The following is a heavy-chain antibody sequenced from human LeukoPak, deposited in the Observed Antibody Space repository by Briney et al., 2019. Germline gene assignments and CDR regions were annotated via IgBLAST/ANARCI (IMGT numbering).Heavy chain of an antibody. CDR3: AREYTGYFDY. V-gene: IGHV3-30-3*01. CDR1: GFTFSSYA. CDR2: ISYDGSNK. Sequence: GRSLRLSCAASGFTFSSYAMHWVRQAPGKGLEWVAVISYDGSNKYYADSVKGRFTISRDNSKNTLYLQMNSLRAEDTAVYYCAREYTGYFDYWGQGTLVTVSS. J-gene: IGHJ4*02. D-gene: IGHD1-14*01.